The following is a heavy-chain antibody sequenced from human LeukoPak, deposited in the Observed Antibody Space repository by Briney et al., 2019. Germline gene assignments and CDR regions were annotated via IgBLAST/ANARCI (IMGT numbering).Heavy chain of an antibody. V-gene: IGHV1-46*01. Sequence: ASVKVSCKASGYTFTNNYIHWVRQAPGQGLEWMGMIYPRGGSTSHAQNFQGRVTVTRDTSTTTVHMELSGLRSEDTAVYYCARDQEGFDYWGQGTLVTVSS. CDR1: GYTFTNNY. CDR3: ARDQEGFDY. CDR2: IYPRGGST. J-gene: IGHJ4*02.